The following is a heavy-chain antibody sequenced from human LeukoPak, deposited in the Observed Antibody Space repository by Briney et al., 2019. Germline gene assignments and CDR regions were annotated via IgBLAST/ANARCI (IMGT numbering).Heavy chain of an antibody. CDR1: GYNFTNYY. CDR2: MNPSGDTT. J-gene: IGHJ4*02. CDR3: ARGGALRYFEWFSAY. Sequence: ASVKVSCKTSGYNFTNYYMHWVRQAPGHGLEWMGVMNPSGDTTTYAEKFQGRVTMTRDTSTSTVYMELSSLRSEDTAVYYCARGGALRYFEWFSAYWGQGTLVTVSS. D-gene: IGHD3-9*01. V-gene: IGHV1-46*01.